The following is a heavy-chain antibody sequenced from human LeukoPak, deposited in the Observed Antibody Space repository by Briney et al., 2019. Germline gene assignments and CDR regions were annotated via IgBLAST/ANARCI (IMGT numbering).Heavy chain of an antibody. CDR2: ISAYNGNT. CDR3: AREYYYGSGSYYSPSYYYGMDV. D-gene: IGHD3-10*01. V-gene: IGHV1-18*01. Sequence: ASVKVSCKASGYTFTSYGISWVRQAPGQGLEWMGWISAYNGNTNYAQKLQGRVTMTTDTSTSTAYMELRSLRSDDTAVYYCAREYYYGSGSYYSPSYYYGMDVWGQGTTVTVSS. CDR1: GYTFTSYG. J-gene: IGHJ6*02.